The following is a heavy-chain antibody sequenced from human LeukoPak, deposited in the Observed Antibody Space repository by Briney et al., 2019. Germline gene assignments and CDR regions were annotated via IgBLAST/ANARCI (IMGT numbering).Heavy chain of an antibody. Sequence: GGSLRLSCAASGFTFNIYAMSWVRQAPGKGLEWVSTIRGSDGYTYYADSVKGRFTISRDNSKNTLYLQMNSLRAEDTAVYYCAKGRLDPNLVLDYRGQGTLVTVSS. V-gene: IGHV3-23*01. CDR2: IRGSDGYT. CDR1: GFTFNIYA. J-gene: IGHJ4*02. D-gene: IGHD2-8*02. CDR3: AKGRLDPNLVLDY.